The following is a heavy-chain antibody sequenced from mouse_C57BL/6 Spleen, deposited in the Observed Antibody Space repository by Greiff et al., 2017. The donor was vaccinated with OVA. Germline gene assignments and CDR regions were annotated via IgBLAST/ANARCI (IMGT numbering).Heavy chain of an antibody. CDR2: IYPGDGDT. CDR3: ASDDYGRPWFAY. J-gene: IGHJ3*01. V-gene: IGHV1-82*01. Sequence: VQLQQSGPELVKPGASVKISCKASGYAFSSSWLNWVKQRPGKGLEWIGRIYPGDGDTNYNGKLKGKATLTAEKSTSTAYMQLSSLTSEDSAVYIRASDDYGRPWFAYWGQGTLVTVSA. D-gene: IGHD2-4*01. CDR1: GYAFSSSW.